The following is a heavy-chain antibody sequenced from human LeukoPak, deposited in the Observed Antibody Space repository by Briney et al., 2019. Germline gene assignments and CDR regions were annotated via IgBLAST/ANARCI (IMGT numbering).Heavy chain of an antibody. V-gene: IGHV4-4*07. CDR2: IYTSGST. D-gene: IGHD1-26*01. J-gene: IGHJ4*02. Sequence: SETLSLTCTVSGGSISSYYWSWIRQPAGKGLEWIGRIYTSGSTNYNPSLKSRVTVSVDTSKNQFSLKLSSVTAADTAVYYCARDNRYSGSYYFNYWGQGTLVTVSS. CDR1: GGSISSYY. CDR3: ARDNRYSGSYYFNY.